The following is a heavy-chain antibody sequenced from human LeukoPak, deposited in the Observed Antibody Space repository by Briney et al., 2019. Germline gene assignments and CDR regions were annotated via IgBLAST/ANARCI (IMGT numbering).Heavy chain of an antibody. CDR1: GFTFNTYA. J-gene: IGHJ3*02. V-gene: IGHV3-23*01. Sequence: GGSLRLSCAASGFTFNTYAMSWVRQAPGKGLEWVSAISDSGGSAYYADSVKGRFTISRDNSKNTLYLQMNSLRAEDTAVYYCVLYGDYESPDGFDIWGQGTMVTVSS. D-gene: IGHD4-17*01. CDR2: ISDSGGSA. CDR3: VLYGDYESPDGFDI.